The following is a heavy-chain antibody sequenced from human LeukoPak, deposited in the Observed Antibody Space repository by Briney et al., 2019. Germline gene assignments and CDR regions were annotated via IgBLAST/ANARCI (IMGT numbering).Heavy chain of an antibody. D-gene: IGHD6-13*01. J-gene: IGHJ6*03. CDR2: MNPNSGNT. Sequence: ASVKVSCKASGYTFTSYDINWVRQATGQGLEWMGWMNPNSGNTGYAQKFQGRVTMTRNTSISTAYMELSSLGSEDTAVYYCARAASWSPIGDSYYYMDVWGKGTTVTISS. V-gene: IGHV1-8*01. CDR1: GYTFTSYD. CDR3: ARAASWSPIGDSYYYMDV.